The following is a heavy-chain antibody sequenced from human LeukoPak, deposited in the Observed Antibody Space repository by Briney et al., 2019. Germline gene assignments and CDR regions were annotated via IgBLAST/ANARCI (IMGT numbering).Heavy chain of an antibody. V-gene: IGHV1-46*01. D-gene: IGHD1-1*01. CDR1: GYTFTNYY. J-gene: IGHJ4*02. CDR2: INPSGGST. Sequence: ASVKVSCTASGYTFTNYYMHWVRQAPGQGLEWMGIINPSGGSTSYAQKFQGRVTMTRDTSTSTVYMELSSLRSEDTAVYYCAREARSGNDYWGQGTLVTVSS. CDR3: AREARSGNDY.